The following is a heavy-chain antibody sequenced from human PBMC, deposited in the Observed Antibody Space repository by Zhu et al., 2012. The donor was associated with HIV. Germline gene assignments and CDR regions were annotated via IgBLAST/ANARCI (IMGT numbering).Heavy chain of an antibody. V-gene: IGHV3-20*04. J-gene: IGHJ4*02. Sequence: VQLVESGGGVVRPGGSLRLSCAASGFTFDDYGMSWVRQAPGKGLEWVSGVNWNGGSTGYADSVKGRFTISRDNAKNSLYLQMNSLRAEDTALYYCAREKGAAYYYDSSGYPTHFDYWGQGTLVTVSS. D-gene: IGHD3-22*01. CDR3: AREKGAAYYYDSSGYPTHFDY. CDR2: VNWNGGST. CDR1: GFTFDDYG.